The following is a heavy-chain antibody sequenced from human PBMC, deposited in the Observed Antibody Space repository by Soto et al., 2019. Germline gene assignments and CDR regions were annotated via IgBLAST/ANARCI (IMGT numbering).Heavy chain of an antibody. Sequence: GGSLRLSCAASGFTFSSYAMSWVRQAPGKGLEWVSAISGSGGSTYYADSVKGRFTISRDNSKNTRYLQMNSLRAEDTAVYYCAKDGKRNDFWSGYYTGLSDLHYYYYMDVWGKGTTVTVSS. D-gene: IGHD3-3*01. CDR3: AKDGKRNDFWSGYYTGLSDLHYYYYMDV. CDR2: ISGSGGST. CDR1: GFTFSSYA. J-gene: IGHJ6*03. V-gene: IGHV3-23*01.